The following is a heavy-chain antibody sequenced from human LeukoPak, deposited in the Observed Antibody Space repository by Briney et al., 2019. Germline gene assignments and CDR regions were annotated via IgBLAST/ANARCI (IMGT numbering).Heavy chain of an antibody. Sequence: GGSLRLSCAASGFTFDDYAMHWVRQAPGKGLEWVSGISWNSGSIGYADSVKGRFTISRDNAKNSLYLQMNSLRADDTAVYYCASSPDCDGRSCYSMENWFDLWGQGTLVTVSS. CDR1: GFTFDDYA. D-gene: IGHD2-15*01. J-gene: IGHJ5*02. V-gene: IGHV3-9*01. CDR2: ISWNSGSI. CDR3: ASSPDCDGRSCYSMENWFDL.